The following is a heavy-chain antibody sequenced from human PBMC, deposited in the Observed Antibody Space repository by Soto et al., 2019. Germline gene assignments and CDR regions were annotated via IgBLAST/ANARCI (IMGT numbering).Heavy chain of an antibody. CDR2: INQSGST. V-gene: IGHV4-34*01. J-gene: IGHJ6*02. Sequence: QVQLQQWGAGLLKPSETLSLTCAVYGGSFSGYYWSWIRRPPGKGLEWIGEINQSGSTSYNPSLRSRVTISVDMSKNHFALKLSSVTAADTAAYYCARGTVITMLRGHNYHDGMDVWGQGTTVTVS. D-gene: IGHD3-10*01. CDR1: GGSFSGYY. CDR3: ARGTVITMLRGHNYHDGMDV.